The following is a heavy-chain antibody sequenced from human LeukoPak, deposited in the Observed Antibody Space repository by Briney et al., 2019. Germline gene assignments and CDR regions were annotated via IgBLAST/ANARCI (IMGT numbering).Heavy chain of an antibody. Sequence: ASVKVSCKASGYTFTRYGISWVRQAPGQGLQWLGWISAFNGNTNYAQRFRDRVTMSTDTSTGTAYLDVRSLTSDDTAVYYCARDHSNWNYAPDFWGQGTLVIVSS. CDR1: GYTFTRYG. CDR2: ISAFNGNT. J-gene: IGHJ4*02. V-gene: IGHV1-18*01. D-gene: IGHD1-7*01. CDR3: ARDHSNWNYAPDF.